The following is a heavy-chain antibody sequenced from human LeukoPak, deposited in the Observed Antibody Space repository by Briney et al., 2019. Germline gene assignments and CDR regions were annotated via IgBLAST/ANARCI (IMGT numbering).Heavy chain of an antibody. CDR1: GYTFTGYY. Sequence: ASVKVSCKASGYTFTGYYMHWVRQAPGQGLEWMGWINPNSGGTNYAQKFQGRVTMTRDTSISAAYMELSRLRSDDTAVYYCARRITMVRGVISQSNWFDPWGQGTLVTVSS. D-gene: IGHD3-10*01. CDR3: ARRITMVRGVISQSNWFDP. J-gene: IGHJ5*02. V-gene: IGHV1-2*02. CDR2: INPNSGGT.